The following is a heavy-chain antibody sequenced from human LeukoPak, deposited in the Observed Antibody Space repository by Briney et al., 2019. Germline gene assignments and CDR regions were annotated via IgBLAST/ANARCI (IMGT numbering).Heavy chain of an antibody. V-gene: IGHV3-64D*09. CDR2: ISSNGGST. D-gene: IGHD5-18*01. CDR1: GFTFSSYA. CDR3: VKGMDIAMVSAFDY. J-gene: IGHJ4*02. Sequence: GGSLRLSCSPSGFTFSSYAMHWVRQAPGKGLEYVSAISSNGGSTYYADSVKGRFTISRDNSKNTLYLQMSSLKAEDTAVYYCVKGMDIAMVSAFDYWGQGTLVTVSS.